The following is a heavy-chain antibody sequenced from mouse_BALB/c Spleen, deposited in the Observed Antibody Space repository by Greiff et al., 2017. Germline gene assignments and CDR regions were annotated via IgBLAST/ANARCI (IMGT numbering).Heavy chain of an antibody. J-gene: IGHJ2*01. CDR3: ARREVPAGPFDY. D-gene: IGHD3-1*01. V-gene: IGHV1-74*01. CDR1: GYSFTSYW. CDR2: IHPSDSET. Sequence: VQLHQSGAELVRPGASVKLSCKAPGYSFTSYWMNWVKQRPGQGLEWIGMIHPSDSETRSNQKFKDKATLTVDKPSSTAYMQLSSPTSEDSAVYYCARREVPAGPFDYWGQGTTLTVSS.